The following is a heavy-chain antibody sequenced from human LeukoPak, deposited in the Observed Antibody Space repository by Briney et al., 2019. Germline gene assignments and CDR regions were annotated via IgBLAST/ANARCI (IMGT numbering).Heavy chain of an antibody. Sequence: PGGSLRLSCAASGFTFSSYEMNWVRQAPGKGLEWVSSISSTSTYIYYADSVKGRFTISRDYPKNSLYLQMNSLRAEDTAVYYCARAPTSEQQLQFDYWGQGTLVTVSS. J-gene: IGHJ4*02. CDR2: ISSTSTYI. CDR3: ARAPTSEQQLQFDY. V-gene: IGHV3-21*01. CDR1: GFTFSSYE. D-gene: IGHD6-13*01.